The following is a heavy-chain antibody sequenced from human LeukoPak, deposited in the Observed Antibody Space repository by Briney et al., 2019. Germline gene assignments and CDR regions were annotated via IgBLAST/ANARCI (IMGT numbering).Heavy chain of an antibody. CDR3: ARQGSSTSSYYYMDV. V-gene: IGHV4-38-2*01. J-gene: IGHJ6*03. Sequence: SETLSLTCAVSGYSISSGYYWGWIRQPPGKGLEWIGNIYHSGSTYYNPPLKRRVTISVDTSKNQFSLKLSSVTAADTAVYYCARQGSSTSSYYYMDVWGKGTTVTVSS. CDR2: IYHSGST. D-gene: IGHD2-2*01. CDR1: GYSISSGYY.